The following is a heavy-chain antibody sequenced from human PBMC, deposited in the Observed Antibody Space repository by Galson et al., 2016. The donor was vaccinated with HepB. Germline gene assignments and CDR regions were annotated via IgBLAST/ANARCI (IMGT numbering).Heavy chain of an antibody. CDR1: GQRLSDFW. J-gene: IGHJ3*02. CDR2: VYPGDSDT. V-gene: IGHV5-51*01. CDR3: ARPVVGGGYYPHAFDI. Sequence: QSGAEVKKPGESLKISCYNSGQRLSDFWIAWVRQMPGKGLELMGIVYPGDSDTRYSPSFQGQVTISADKSIKTAYLQWSSLKASDTAMYYCARPVVGGGYYPHAFDIWGPGTMVTVSS. D-gene: IGHD3-3*01.